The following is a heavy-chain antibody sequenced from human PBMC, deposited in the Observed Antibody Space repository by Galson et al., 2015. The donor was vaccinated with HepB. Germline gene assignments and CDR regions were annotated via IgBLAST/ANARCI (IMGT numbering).Heavy chain of an antibody. Sequence: SVKVSCKASGYTFTSYYMHWVRQAPGQGLEWMGIINPSGGSTSYAQKFQGRVTMTRDTSTSTVYMELSSLRSEDTAVYYCARDRHRLTTGMDVWGQGTTVTVSS. V-gene: IGHV1-46*01. CDR2: INPSGGST. CDR1: GYTFTSYY. CDR3: ARDRHRLTTGMDV. D-gene: IGHD4-11*01. J-gene: IGHJ6*02.